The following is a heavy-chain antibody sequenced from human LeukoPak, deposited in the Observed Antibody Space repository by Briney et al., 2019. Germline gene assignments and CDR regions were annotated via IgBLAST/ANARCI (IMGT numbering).Heavy chain of an antibody. CDR2: ISGSGGNT. Sequence: GGSLRLSCAASGFTVNTYAMSWVRQAPGKGREGVSGISGSGGNTYYADSVKGRFTISRDNSKNSLYLQMNSLRAEDTAVYYCARGVPKTSYYYYYMDVWGKGTTVTVSS. V-gene: IGHV3-23*01. CDR3: ARGVPKTSYYYYYMDV. J-gene: IGHJ6*03. CDR1: GFTVNTYA. D-gene: IGHD4-11*01.